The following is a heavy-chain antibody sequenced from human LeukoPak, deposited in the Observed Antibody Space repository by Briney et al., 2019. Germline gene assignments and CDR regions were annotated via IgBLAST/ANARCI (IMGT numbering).Heavy chain of an antibody. CDR1: GGSIXXXX. J-gene: IGHJ3*02. CDR3: AXGXAFDI. V-gene: IGHV4-59*08. CDR2: IYYSGST. Sequence: SLTCXVSGGSIXXXXWSWIRXXXGKGLEWIGYIYYSGSTNYNPSLKSRVTISVDTSKNQFSLKLSSVTAADTAVYYCAXGXAFDIWGQXXXXTVSX.